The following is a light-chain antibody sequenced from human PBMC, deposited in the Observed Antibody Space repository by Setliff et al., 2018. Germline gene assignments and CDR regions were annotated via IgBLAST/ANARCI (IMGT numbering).Light chain of an antibody. Sequence: QSALAQPASVSGSPGQSITISCTGTSSDVGGYNYVSWYQQHPGKAPKLMIYDVSNRPSGVSNRFSGSKSGNTASLTTSGLQAEDEADYYCSSYEGSNNYVFGTGTKVTVL. J-gene: IGLJ1*01. CDR1: SSDVGGYNY. CDR3: SSYEGSNNYV. CDR2: DVS. V-gene: IGLV2-14*01.